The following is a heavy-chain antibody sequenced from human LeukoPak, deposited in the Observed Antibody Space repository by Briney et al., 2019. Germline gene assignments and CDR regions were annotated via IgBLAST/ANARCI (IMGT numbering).Heavy chain of an antibody. V-gene: IGHV4-59*08. Sequence: PSETLSLTCTVSGGSISSYYWSWIRQPPGKGLEWIGYIYYSGSTNYNPSLKSRVTISVDTSKNQFSLKLSSVTAADTAVYYCARASGSYYFNWFDPWXXGTLVTVSS. J-gene: IGHJ5*02. CDR2: IYYSGST. CDR3: ARASGSYYFNWFDP. CDR1: GGSISSYY. D-gene: IGHD1-26*01.